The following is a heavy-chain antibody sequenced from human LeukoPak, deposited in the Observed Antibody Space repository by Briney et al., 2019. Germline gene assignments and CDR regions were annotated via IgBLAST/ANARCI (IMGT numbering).Heavy chain of an antibody. CDR2: ISAYNGNT. V-gene: IGHV1-18*01. CDR3: ASSIAVAGTWCYGMDV. CDR1: GYTFTSYG. J-gene: IGHJ6*02. D-gene: IGHD6-19*01. Sequence: ASVKVSCKTSGYTFTSYGISWVRQAPGQGLEWMGWISAYNGNTNYAQKLQGRVTMTTDTSTSTAYMELRSLRSDDTAVYYCASSIAVAGTWCYGMDVWGQGTTVTVSS.